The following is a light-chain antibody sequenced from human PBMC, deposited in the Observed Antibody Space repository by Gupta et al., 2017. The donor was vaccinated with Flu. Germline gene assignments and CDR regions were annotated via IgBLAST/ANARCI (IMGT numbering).Light chain of an antibody. V-gene: IGLV7-46*01. J-gene: IGLJ3*02. CDR2: DTY. CDR3: WHSDCVYRV. Sequence: AVEPTAPELPVSPGGTVTLTCGSSTGTVTTGHYSYWLQQKPGQAPRTLIYDTYNKLSWTPDRFSGSRQGVKASLTLSGSQTEDEAQYYCWHSDCVYRVFGGGTKLTVL. CDR1: TGTVTTGHY.